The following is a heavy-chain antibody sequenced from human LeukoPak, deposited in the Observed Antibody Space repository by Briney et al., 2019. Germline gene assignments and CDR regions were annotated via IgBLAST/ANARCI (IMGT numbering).Heavy chain of an antibody. CDR2: IYYSRST. V-gene: IGHV4-39*07. CDR1: GGSISSSGYY. D-gene: IGHD2-2*03. CDR3: ASGYCTSASCYFSLDY. J-gene: IGHJ4*02. Sequence: PSETLSLTCTVSGGSISSSGYYWGWIRQPPGKGLEWIGSIYYSRSTYYNPSLKSRVTISVDTSKNQFSLKLSSVTTADTAGYHCASGYCTSASCYFSLDYWGQGTLVTVSS.